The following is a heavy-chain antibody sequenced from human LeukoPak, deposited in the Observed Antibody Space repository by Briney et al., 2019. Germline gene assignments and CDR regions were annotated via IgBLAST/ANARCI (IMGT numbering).Heavy chain of an antibody. CDR1: GDSISSYY. J-gene: IGHJ4*02. CDR3: ARLPFYDSSGY. Sequence: SETLSLTCTVSGDSISSYYWSWIRQPPGKGLEWIGYIYYGGSTNYNPSLKSRVTISVDTSKNQFSLKLSSVTAADTAVYYCARLPFYDSSGYWGQGTLVTVSS. V-gene: IGHV4-59*08. D-gene: IGHD3-22*01. CDR2: IYYGGST.